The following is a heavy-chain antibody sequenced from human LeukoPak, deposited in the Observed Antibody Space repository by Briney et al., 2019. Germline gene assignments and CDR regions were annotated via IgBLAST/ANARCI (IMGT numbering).Heavy chain of an antibody. CDR2: ISSSGSTI. V-gene: IGHV3-48*03. J-gene: IGHJ4*02. D-gene: IGHD6-19*01. Sequence: GGSLRLSCAASGFTFSSYEMNWVRQAPGKGLEWVSYISSSGSTIYYADSVKGRFTISRDNAKNSLYLQMNSLRAEDTAVYYCARDSFLGGWRYLDYWGQGTLVTVSS. CDR1: GFTFSSYE. CDR3: ARDSFLGGWRYLDY.